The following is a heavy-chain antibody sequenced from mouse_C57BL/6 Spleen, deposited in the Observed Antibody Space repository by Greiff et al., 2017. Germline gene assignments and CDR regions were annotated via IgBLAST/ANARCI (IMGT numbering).Heavy chain of an antibody. D-gene: IGHD1-1*01. CDR1: GYTFTSYW. CDR2: IHPNSGST. V-gene: IGHV1-64*01. Sequence: QVQLQQPGAELVKPGASVKLSCKASGYTFTSYWMHWVKQRPGQGLEWIGMIHPNSGSTNYNEKFKSKATLTVDKSSSTAYMQLSSLTSEDTAVYYCARDYYYGRSYFDVWGTGTTVTVSS. J-gene: IGHJ1*03. CDR3: ARDYYYGRSYFDV.